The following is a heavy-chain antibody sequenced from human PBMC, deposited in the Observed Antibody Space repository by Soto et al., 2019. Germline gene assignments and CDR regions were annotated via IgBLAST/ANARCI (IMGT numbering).Heavy chain of an antibody. CDR2: ISYDGGNT. D-gene: IGHD3-3*01. Sequence: GGSLRLSCAASGFTFSSYGMHWVRQAPGKGLEWVAVISYDGGNTYYGDSVKGRFTISRDNSKRTLYLEMNSLRAEDTAVYYCEKDYDFWSGYPTIRNRLGPWGQGPLVTVPS. CDR1: GFTFSSYG. V-gene: IGHV3-30*18. CDR3: EKDYDFWSGYPTIRNRLGP. J-gene: IGHJ5*02.